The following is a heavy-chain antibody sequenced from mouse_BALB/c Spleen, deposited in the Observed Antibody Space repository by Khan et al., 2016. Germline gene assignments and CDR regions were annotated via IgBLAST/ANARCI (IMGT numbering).Heavy chain of an antibody. V-gene: IGHV3-2*02. J-gene: IGHJ3*01. CDR3: AYDGYYAWFPY. Sequence: EVQLQESGPGLVKPSQSLSLTCTVTGYSITSDYAWNWVRQFPGNKLEWMGYISYSGLTNYNPSLKSRISITRDTSKNQFFLQLISVTTEDTAPYFCAYDGYYAWFPYWGRGTLVTISA. CDR1: GYSITSDYA. D-gene: IGHD2-3*01. CDR2: ISYSGLT.